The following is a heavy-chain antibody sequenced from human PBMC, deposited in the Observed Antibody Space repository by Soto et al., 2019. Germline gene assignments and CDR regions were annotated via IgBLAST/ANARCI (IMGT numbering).Heavy chain of an antibody. CDR1: GFTFSNYG. D-gene: IGHD2-8*01. Sequence: QVQLVESGGGVVQPGRSLRLSCAASGFTFSNYGMHWVRQAPGKGLEWVAVIWYDGSNKYYADSVKGRFTISRDNSKNTLSLQMNSLRAEDTAVYYCARGRYCTNGVCYTEGEDWGQGTLVTVSS. J-gene: IGHJ4*02. CDR2: IWYDGSNK. CDR3: ARGRYCTNGVCYTEGED. V-gene: IGHV3-33*01.